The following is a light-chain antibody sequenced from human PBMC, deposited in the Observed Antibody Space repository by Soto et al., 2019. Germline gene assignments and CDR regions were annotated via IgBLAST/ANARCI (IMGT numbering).Light chain of an antibody. V-gene: IGLV2-8*01. CDR3: KSYAGSNTYV. CDR1: KSDIGVYDF. Sequence: QSALTKPPSASGSPGQSVTISCTGTKSDIGVYDFVSWYQHHPGKAPRLIIYEVVQRPSGVPDRFSGSKSGNTASLTVSGLQAADEADYFCKSYAGSNTYVFGSGTQLTVL. CDR2: EVV. J-gene: IGLJ7*01.